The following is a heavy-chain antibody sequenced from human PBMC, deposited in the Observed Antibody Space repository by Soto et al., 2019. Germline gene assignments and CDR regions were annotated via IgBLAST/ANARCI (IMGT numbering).Heavy chain of an antibody. V-gene: IGHV1-69*04. J-gene: IGHJ3*02. CDR3: ARDSGHYYDSTGAGAFDI. D-gene: IGHD3-22*01. CDR1: GGTFSSYA. CDR2: IIPILGIA. Sequence: ASVKVSCKASGGTFSSYAISWVRQAPGQGLEWMGRIIPILGIANYAQKFQGRVTTTADKSTSTAYMELSSLRSEDTAVYYCARDSGHYYDSTGAGAFDIWGQGTMVTVSS.